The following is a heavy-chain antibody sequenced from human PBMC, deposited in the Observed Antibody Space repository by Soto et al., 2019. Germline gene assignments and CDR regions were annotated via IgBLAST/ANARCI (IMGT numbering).Heavy chain of an antibody. CDR1: GASISSSHW. D-gene: IGHD2-2*01. Sequence: PSETLSLTCDVSGASISSSHWWCWLRQPPGKGLEWIGEVYHSGSANYNPSLKSRVTMSVDKSKNQSSLRLSSVTAADTALYYCARIAVVPAALDPWGQGTLVTVSS. CDR3: ARIAVVPAALDP. V-gene: IGHV4-4*02. CDR2: VYHSGSA. J-gene: IGHJ5*02.